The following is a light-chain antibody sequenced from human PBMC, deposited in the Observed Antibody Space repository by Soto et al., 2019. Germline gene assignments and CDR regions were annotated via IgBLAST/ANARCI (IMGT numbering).Light chain of an antibody. CDR3: QSYDTSLSDSAG. J-gene: IGLJ7*01. CDR2: GNN. V-gene: IGLV1-40*01. CDR1: RSNIGAGYD. Sequence: QSVLTQPPSVSGAPGQRVNISCTGSRSNIGAGYDVHWYQHLPGTAPTLLIYGNNWRPSGVPDRFSGSKSGTSASLAITGLQPEDEADYYCQSYDTSLSDSAGFGGGTQLTVL.